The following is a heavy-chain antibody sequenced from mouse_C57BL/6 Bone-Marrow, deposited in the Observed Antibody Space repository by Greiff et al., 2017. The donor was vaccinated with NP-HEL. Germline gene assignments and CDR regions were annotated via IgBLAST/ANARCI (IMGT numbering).Heavy chain of an antibody. V-gene: IGHV1-53*01. Sequence: QVQLQQPGTELVKPGASVKLSCKASGYTFTSYWMHWVKQRPGQGLEWIGNINPSNGGTKYNEKFKSKATLTVDKSSSTAYMQLSSLTSEDSAVYYCAREGYYDYDAWFAYWGQGTLVTVSA. D-gene: IGHD2-4*01. CDR2: INPSNGGT. CDR3: AREGYYDYDAWFAY. J-gene: IGHJ3*01. CDR1: GYTFTSYW.